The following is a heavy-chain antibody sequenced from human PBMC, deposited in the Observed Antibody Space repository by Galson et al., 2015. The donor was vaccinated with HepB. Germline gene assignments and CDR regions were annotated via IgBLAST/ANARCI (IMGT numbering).Heavy chain of an antibody. CDR1: GLTFRSYT. CDR3: ARDRTVSGSYSSYGGFDP. D-gene: IGHD3-10*01. CDR2: SIPILGIA. Sequence: SVQVSCKSSGLTFRSYTISWVRPAPGQGLEWMGRSIPILGIANYAQQFQGRVTITADKSTSTAYMELSSLRSEDTAVYYCARDRTVSGSYSSYGGFDPWGQGTLVTVSS. J-gene: IGHJ5*02. V-gene: IGHV1-69*04.